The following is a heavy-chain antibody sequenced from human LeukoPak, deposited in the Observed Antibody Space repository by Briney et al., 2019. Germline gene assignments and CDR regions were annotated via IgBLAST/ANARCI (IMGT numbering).Heavy chain of an antibody. J-gene: IGHJ4*02. D-gene: IGHD2-21*01. Sequence: ASVKVSCKASGYTFTSYDINWVRQATGQGLEWMGWMNPNSGNTGYAQKFQGRVTMTRSSSISTAYMELSSLRFEDTAVYYCTRSVRNGHIDYWGQGTLVTVSS. CDR1: GYTFTSYD. CDR3: TRSVRNGHIDY. V-gene: IGHV1-8*01. CDR2: MNPNSGNT.